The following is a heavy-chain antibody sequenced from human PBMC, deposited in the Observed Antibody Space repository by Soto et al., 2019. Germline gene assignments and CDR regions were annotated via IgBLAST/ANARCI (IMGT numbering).Heavy chain of an antibody. V-gene: IGHV4-34*01. D-gene: IGHD6-6*01. CDR3: ARAGVGSSSWGWFDP. CDR2: INHSGST. Sequence: SETLSLTCAVYGGSFSGYYWSWIRQPPGKGLEWIGEINHSGSTNYNPSLKSRVTISVDTSKNQFSLKLSSVTAADTAVYYCARAGVGSSSWGWFDPWGQGTLVTVSS. J-gene: IGHJ5*02. CDR1: GGSFSGYY.